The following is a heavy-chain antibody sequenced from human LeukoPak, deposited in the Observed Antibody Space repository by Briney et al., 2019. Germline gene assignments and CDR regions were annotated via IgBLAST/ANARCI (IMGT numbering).Heavy chain of an antibody. CDR3: ASGLIAAAGTAGY. J-gene: IGHJ4*02. Sequence: PGGSLRLSCAASGFTFDDYGMSWVRQVPGKGLEWVSGINWNGGSTGYADSVKGRFTISRDNAKNSLYLQMNSLRAEDTALYYCASGLIAAAGTAGYWGQGTLVTVSS. CDR1: GFTFDDYG. CDR2: INWNGGST. D-gene: IGHD6-13*01. V-gene: IGHV3-20*04.